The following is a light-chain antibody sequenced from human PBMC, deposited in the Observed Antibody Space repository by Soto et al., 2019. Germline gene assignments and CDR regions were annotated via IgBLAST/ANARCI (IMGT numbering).Light chain of an antibody. J-gene: IGKJ1*01. CDR3: QQSYNFPRT. CDR2: SAY. CDR1: QNIDTY. V-gene: IGKV1-39*01. Sequence: DILMTQSPSSLSASVGDRVTITCRASQNIDTYLNWYLQKPGQAPKLLLYSAYSLQSGVSPRFSGDGSGTDFTVTISRLQPEDFATYYCQQSYNFPRTFGQGTTV.